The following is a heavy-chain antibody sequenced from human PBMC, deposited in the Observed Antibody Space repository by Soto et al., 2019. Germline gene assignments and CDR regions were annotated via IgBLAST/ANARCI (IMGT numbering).Heavy chain of an antibody. CDR1: GFTFSSYA. Sequence: GGSLRLSCAASGFTFSSYAMSWVRQAPGKGLEWVSAISGSGGSTYYADSVKGRFTISRDNSKNTLYLQMNSLRAEDTAVYYCAKDVFGTGAREDYYYYGMDVWGQGTTVTVSS. V-gene: IGHV3-23*01. CDR3: AKDVFGTGAREDYYYYGMDV. D-gene: IGHD1-1*01. CDR2: ISGSGGST. J-gene: IGHJ6*02.